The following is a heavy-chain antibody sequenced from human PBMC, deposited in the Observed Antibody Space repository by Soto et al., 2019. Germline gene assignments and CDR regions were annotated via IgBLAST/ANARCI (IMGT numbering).Heavy chain of an antibody. Sequence: QVQLVESGGGVVQPGRSMRLSCAASGFTFSSYAMHWVRQAPGKGLEWVAVISYDGSNKYYADSVKGRFTISRDNSKNTLYLQMNSLRAEDTAVYYCARGSSDIVVVPAAHAGYYYGMDVWGQVTTVTVSS. V-gene: IGHV3-30-3*01. CDR1: GFTFSSYA. CDR2: ISYDGSNK. J-gene: IGHJ6*02. CDR3: ARGSSDIVVVPAAHAGYYYGMDV. D-gene: IGHD2-2*01.